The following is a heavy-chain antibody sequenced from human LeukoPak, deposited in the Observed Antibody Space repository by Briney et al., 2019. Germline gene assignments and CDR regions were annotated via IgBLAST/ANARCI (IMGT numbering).Heavy chain of an antibody. D-gene: IGHD2-15*01. CDR1: GGSISSSSYY. CDR3: ARDHDTPSSPWTIDP. Sequence: PSETLSLTCTVSGGSISSSSYYWGWIRQPPGKGLEWIGSIYYSGDTYYNPSLKSRVTISVDTSKNQFSLKLTSVTAADTAEYYCARDHDTPSSPWTIDPWGRGTLVTVSS. CDR2: IYYSGDT. V-gene: IGHV4-39*07. J-gene: IGHJ5*02.